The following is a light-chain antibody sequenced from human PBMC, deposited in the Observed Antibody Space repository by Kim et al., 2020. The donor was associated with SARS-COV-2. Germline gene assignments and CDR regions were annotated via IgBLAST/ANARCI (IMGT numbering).Light chain of an antibody. CDR2: GAS. J-gene: IGKJ2*01. CDR1: QSVSSSY. CDR3: QQYGSSPPMYT. V-gene: IGKV3-20*01. Sequence: PGERATLSCRASQSVSSSYLAWYQQKPGQAPRLLIYGASSRATGIPDRFSGSGSGTDFTLTISRLEPEDFAVYYCQQYGSSPPMYTFGQGTKLEIK.